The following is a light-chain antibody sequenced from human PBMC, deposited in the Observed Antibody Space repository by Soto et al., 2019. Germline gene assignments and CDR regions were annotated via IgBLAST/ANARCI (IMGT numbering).Light chain of an antibody. CDR3: QQYGSSIT. V-gene: IGKV3-20*01. J-gene: IGKJ5*01. CDR1: QSVSSSY. Sequence: NVLTHSPGALSLTPGERATLSCRASQSVSSSYLAWYQQKPGQAPRLLIYGASSRATGIPDRFSGSGSGTDFTLTISRLEPEDFAVYYCQQYGSSITFGQGRRLEIK. CDR2: GAS.